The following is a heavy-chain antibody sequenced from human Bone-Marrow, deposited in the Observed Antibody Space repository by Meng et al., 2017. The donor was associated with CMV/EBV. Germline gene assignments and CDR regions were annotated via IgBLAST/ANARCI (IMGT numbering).Heavy chain of an antibody. CDR3: AREGGRGLYSNYFDY. V-gene: IGHV3-23*01. D-gene: IGHD4-11*01. CDR2: IIGSGGST. Sequence: GESLKISCAASGFAFSSYAMSWVRQAPGKGLEWVSGIIGSGGSTYYADSVKGRFTISRDNSNNTVYLQMNSLGVEDTAVYYCAREGGRGLYSNYFDYWGQGTLVTVSS. J-gene: IGHJ4*02. CDR1: GFAFSSYA.